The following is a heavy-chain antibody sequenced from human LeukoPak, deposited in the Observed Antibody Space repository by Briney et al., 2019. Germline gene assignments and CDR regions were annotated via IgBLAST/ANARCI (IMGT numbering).Heavy chain of an antibody. CDR1: GFTVSSNY. D-gene: IGHD1-26*01. CDR3: ARVSSGSYDFDY. V-gene: IGHV3-66*01. J-gene: IGHJ4*02. CDR2: IYSGGST. Sequence: GGSLRLSCAASGFTVSSNYMSWVRQAPGKGLEWVSVIYSGGSTYYADSVKGRFTISRDNSKNTLYLQMNSLRAEDTAVYYCARVSSGSYDFDYWGQGTLVTVSS.